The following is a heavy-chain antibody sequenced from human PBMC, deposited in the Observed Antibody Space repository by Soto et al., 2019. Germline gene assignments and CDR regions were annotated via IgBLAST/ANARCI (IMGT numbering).Heavy chain of an antibody. D-gene: IGHD6-19*01. V-gene: IGHV3-33*01. CDR1: GFTFSSYG. Sequence: QVQLVESGGGVVQPGRSLRLSCAASGFTFSSYGMHWVRQAPGKGLEWVAVIWYDGSNKYYADSVKGRFTISRDNSKNTLYLQMNSLRAEDTAVYYCAREGSSGRGDVDYWGQGTLVTVSS. J-gene: IGHJ4*02. CDR2: IWYDGSNK. CDR3: AREGSSGRGDVDY.